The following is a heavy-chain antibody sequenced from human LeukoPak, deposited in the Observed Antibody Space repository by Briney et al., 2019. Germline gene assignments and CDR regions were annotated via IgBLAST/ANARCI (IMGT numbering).Heavy chain of an antibody. CDR1: GVSFSGYY. J-gene: IGHJ4*02. CDR2: INHSGSP. Sequence: PSETLSLTCAVYGVSFSGYYWSWIRQPPGKGLEWIGEINHSGSPNYNPSLESRVTISADTSKNQFSLHLRSVTAADTAVYFCARTRWTGGWHLDYWSQGTHLTVSS. D-gene: IGHD6-19*01. CDR3: ARTRWTGGWHLDY. V-gene: IGHV4-34*01.